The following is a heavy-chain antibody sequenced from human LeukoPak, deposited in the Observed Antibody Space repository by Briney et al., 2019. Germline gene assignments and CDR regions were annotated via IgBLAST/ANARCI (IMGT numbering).Heavy chain of an antibody. CDR2: INHSGST. V-gene: IGHV4-34*01. Sequence: SETLSLTCAVYGGSFSGYYWSWIRQPPGKGLEWIGEINHSGSTNYNPSLKSRVTISVDTSKNQFSLKLSSVTAADTAVYYCARGVMYSGRKGNWFDPWGQGTLVTVSS. J-gene: IGHJ5*02. CDR1: GGSFSGYY. D-gene: IGHD2-8*02. CDR3: ARGVMYSGRKGNWFDP.